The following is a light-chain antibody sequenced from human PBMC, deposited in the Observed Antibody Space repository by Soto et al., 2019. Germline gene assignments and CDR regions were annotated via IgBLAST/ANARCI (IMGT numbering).Light chain of an antibody. CDR2: GDY. V-gene: IGLV1-40*01. CDR3: QSYDSSLSGSV. J-gene: IGLJ7*01. Sequence: QSVLTQPPSVSGAPGQRVTISCTGSSSNIGAGFGVHWYQQLPGTAPKLLIYGDYNRPSGVPDRFSASKSGTSASLAITGLQPEDEADYYCQSYDSSLSGSVFGGGTQLTVL. CDR1: SSNIGAGFG.